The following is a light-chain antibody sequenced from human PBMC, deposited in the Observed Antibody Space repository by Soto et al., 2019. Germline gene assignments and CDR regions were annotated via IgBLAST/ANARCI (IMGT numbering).Light chain of an antibody. V-gene: IGKV3-20*01. Sequence: EFVLTQSPGTLSLSPGERATLSSRASQSVSSSYLAWYQQKPGQAPXXLIYGASNRATGIPDRFSGSGSGTDFTLTIRRLEPEDFAVYYCQQYGSSGTFGQGTKLDIK. CDR2: GAS. J-gene: IGKJ1*01. CDR3: QQYGSSGT. CDR1: QSVSSSY.